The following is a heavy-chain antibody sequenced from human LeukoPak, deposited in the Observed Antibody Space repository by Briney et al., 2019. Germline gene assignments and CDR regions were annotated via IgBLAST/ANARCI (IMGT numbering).Heavy chain of an antibody. V-gene: IGHV3-23*01. CDR1: GFTFSNYA. CDR2: ISGSDTST. D-gene: IGHD3-3*01. Sequence: GGSLRLSCAASGFTFSNYAMNWVRQAPGKGLEWVSGISGSDTSTYYTDSVRGRFTISRDTSKNTLYLRMNSLRAEDTAVYYCAKEGYDFWSTYSRTPFDYWGQGTLVTVSS. J-gene: IGHJ4*02. CDR3: AKEGYDFWSTYSRTPFDY.